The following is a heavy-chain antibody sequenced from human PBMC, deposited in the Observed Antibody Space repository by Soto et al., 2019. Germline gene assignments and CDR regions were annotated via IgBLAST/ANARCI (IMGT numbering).Heavy chain of an antibody. CDR2: IYHSGST. V-gene: IGHV4-4*02. Sequence: WETLSLTCAVSSGSISSSNWWSWVRQPPGKGLEWIGEIYHSGSTNYNPSLKSRVTISVDKSKNQFSLKLSSVTAADTAVYYCARAVVVVVPARGYYYYYMDVWGKGTTVTVSS. CDR1: SGSISSSNW. CDR3: ARAVVVVVPARGYYYYYMDV. D-gene: IGHD2-2*01. J-gene: IGHJ6*03.